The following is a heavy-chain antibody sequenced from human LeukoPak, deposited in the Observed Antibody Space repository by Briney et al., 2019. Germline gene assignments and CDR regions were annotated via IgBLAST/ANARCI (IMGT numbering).Heavy chain of an antibody. CDR2: MNPNSGNT. Sequence: ASVKVCCKASGYTFTSYDINWVRQATGQGLEWMRWMNPNSGNTGYAQKFQGRVTMTRNTSISTAYMELSSLRSEDTAVYYCARGPPGDSSSWYWFDPWGQGTLVTVSS. V-gene: IGHV1-8*01. J-gene: IGHJ5*02. CDR3: ARGPPGDSSSWYWFDP. D-gene: IGHD6-13*01. CDR1: GYTFTSYD.